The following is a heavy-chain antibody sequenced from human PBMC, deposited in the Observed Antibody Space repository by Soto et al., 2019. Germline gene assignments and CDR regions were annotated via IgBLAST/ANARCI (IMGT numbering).Heavy chain of an antibody. Sequence: QVQLVQSGAEVKKPGASVKVSCKASGYTFTSYDINWVRQATAQWLEWMGWMNPNSGNTGYAQKFQGRVTMTRNTSISTAYMELSSLRSEDTAVYYCARARSAAGTGWFDPWGQGTLVTVSS. CDR1: GYTFTSYD. D-gene: IGHD6-13*01. V-gene: IGHV1-8*01. CDR2: MNPNSGNT. CDR3: ARARSAAGTGWFDP. J-gene: IGHJ5*02.